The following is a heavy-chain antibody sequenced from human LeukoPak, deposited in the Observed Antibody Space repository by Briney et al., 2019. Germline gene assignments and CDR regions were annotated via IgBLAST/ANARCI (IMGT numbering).Heavy chain of an antibody. CDR1: GFTFSNYN. V-gene: IGHV3-48*01. D-gene: IGHD6-13*01. Sequence: GGSLRLSCAASGFTFSNYNMNWVRQAPGKGLEWVSFISDSSSHTFYSDSVMGRFTVYRDNVKNSLYLQMNGLRAEDTAIYYCARDGEGGAAAGYWGQGTLVTVPS. CDR2: ISDSSSHT. J-gene: IGHJ4*02. CDR3: ARDGEGGAAAGY.